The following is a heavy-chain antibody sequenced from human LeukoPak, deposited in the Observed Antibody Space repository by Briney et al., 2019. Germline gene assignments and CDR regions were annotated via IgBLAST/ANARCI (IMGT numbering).Heavy chain of an antibody. J-gene: IGHJ4*02. CDR2: INYHGNEN. CDR1: GFTFSDYW. Sequence: GGSLRPSCAASGFTFSDYWMQWVRQAPGKGLEWVANINYHGNENYLLDSVKGRFTISRDNAKNSLFLQMNSLRVEDTAVYYCTRGDPDYWGLGTLVTVSS. CDR3: TRGDPDY. D-gene: IGHD2-21*02. V-gene: IGHV3-7*01.